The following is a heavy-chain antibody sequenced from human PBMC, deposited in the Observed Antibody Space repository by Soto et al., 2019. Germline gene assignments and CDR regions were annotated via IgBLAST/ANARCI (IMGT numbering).Heavy chain of an antibody. D-gene: IGHD1-7*01. CDR1: GGSISSYY. CDR3: ARGVRSAYNWNYDYYYYYGMDV. Sequence: PSETLSLTCTVSGGSISSYYWSWIRQPAGKGLEWIGRIYTSVSTNYNPSLKSRVTMSVDTSKNQFSLKLSSVTAADTAMYYCARGVRSAYNWNYDYYYYYGMDVWGQGTRVTVSS. J-gene: IGHJ6*02. V-gene: IGHV4-4*07. CDR2: IYTSVST.